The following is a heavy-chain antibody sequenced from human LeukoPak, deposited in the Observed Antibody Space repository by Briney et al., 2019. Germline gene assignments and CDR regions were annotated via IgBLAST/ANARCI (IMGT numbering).Heavy chain of an antibody. CDR3: VGEVGYSYGPIDY. V-gene: IGHV1-69*13. CDR2: IIPIFGTA. D-gene: IGHD5-18*01. Sequence: SVKVSCKASGGTFSSYAISWVRQAPGQGLEWMGGIIPIFGTANYAQKFQGRVTITADESTSTAYMELSSLRSEDTAVYYCVGEVGYSYGPIDYWGQGTLVTVSS. CDR1: GGTFSSYA. J-gene: IGHJ4*02.